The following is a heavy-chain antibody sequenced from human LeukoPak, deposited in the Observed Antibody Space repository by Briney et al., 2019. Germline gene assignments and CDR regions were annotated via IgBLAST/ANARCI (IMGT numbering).Heavy chain of an antibody. D-gene: IGHD3-22*01. CDR1: GFTFSSYA. CDR2: ISSNGGST. CDR3: ARAPGYYDSSGYI. J-gene: IGHJ4*02. V-gene: IGHV3-64*02. Sequence: PGGSLRLSCAASGFTFSSYAMHWVRQAPGKGLEYVSAISSNGGSTYYADSVKGRFTISRDNPKNTLYLQMGSLRAEDMAVYYCARAPGYYDSSGYIWGQGTLVTVSS.